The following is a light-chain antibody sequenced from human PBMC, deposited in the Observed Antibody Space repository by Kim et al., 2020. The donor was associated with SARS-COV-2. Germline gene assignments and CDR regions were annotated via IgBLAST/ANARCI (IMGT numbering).Light chain of an antibody. CDR1: EGINSA. J-gene: IGKJ4*01. Sequence: ASVADRVTITCRSSEGINSALAWYQQSPGKPPKLLIYDASSLETGVPSRFSGSGFGTDFTLTVSSLQPEDFATYYCQQFFTYPLTFGGGTKVDIK. CDR2: DAS. V-gene: IGKV1-13*02. CDR3: QQFFTYPLT.